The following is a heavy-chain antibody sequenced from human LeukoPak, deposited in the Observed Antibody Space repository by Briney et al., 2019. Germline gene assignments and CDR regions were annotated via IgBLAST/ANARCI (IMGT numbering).Heavy chain of an antibody. CDR1: GFTFSSYW. V-gene: IGHV3-74*01. D-gene: IGHD5-12*01. J-gene: IGHJ4*02. Sequence: PGGSLRLSCAASGFTFSSYWMHWVRQAPGKGLVWVSRINTDGSSTSYADSVKGRFTISRDNAKNTLYLQMNSLRAEDTAVYYCARAPDGGYGRDWGQGTPVTVSS. CDR3: ARAPDGGYGRD. CDR2: INTDGSST.